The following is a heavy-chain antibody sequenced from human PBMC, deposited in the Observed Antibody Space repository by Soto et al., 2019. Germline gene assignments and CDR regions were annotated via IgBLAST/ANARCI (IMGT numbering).Heavy chain of an antibody. D-gene: IGHD4-17*01. CDR1: GFTFSSYA. CDR3: AKRRETPFYGDYLGPFDY. Sequence: GGSLRLSCAVSGFTFSSYAMTWVRQAPGKGLEWVSGIGGSGRRSYYADSVRGRFTISRDNSKNTLYLQMNSLRAEDTAVYFCAKRRETPFYGDYLGPFDYWGQGTLVTVSS. CDR2: IGGSGRRS. J-gene: IGHJ4*02. V-gene: IGHV3-23*01.